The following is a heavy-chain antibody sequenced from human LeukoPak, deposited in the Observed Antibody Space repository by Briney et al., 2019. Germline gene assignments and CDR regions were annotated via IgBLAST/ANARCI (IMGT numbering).Heavy chain of an antibody. J-gene: IGHJ4*02. CDR2: IYYSGST. D-gene: IGHD1-7*01. Sequence: PSETLSLTCTVPGGSISSSSYYWGWIRQPPGKGLEWIGSIYYSGSTYYNPSLKSRVTISVDTSKNQFSLKLSSVTAADTAVYYCARYRRLELYFDYWGQGTLVTVSS. CDR1: GGSISSSSYY. V-gene: IGHV4-39*07. CDR3: ARYRRLELYFDY.